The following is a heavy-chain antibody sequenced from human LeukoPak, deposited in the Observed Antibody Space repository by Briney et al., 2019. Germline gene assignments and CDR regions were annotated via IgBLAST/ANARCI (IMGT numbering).Heavy chain of an antibody. D-gene: IGHD2-21*01. CDR1: GAYVTTYS. CDR2: FALSGAT. J-gene: IGHJ4*02. V-gene: IGHV4-59*08. CDR3: ARWGESEWAFAS. Sequence: SETLSLTCIVSGAYVTTYSWNWIRQSPGKGLEWIGYFALSGATSYSSSLKSRVTISRDTSKNQLSLKLTSVTAADTAVYYCARWGESEWAFASWGPGTLVTVSS.